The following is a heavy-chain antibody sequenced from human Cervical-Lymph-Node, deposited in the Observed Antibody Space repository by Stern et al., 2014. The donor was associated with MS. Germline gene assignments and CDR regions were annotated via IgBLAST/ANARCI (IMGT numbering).Heavy chain of an antibody. CDR2: INPHGGST. V-gene: IGHV1-46*01. Sequence: VQLVQSGAEVKGPGASVKVSCKASGYTFSSYYMHWVRQAPWQGLEWMGIINPHGGSTTYAQRFQGRLTLTRDTSTSTVYMGLTSLRSEDTAVYYCALYSGTFYWGQGTLVTVSS. CDR3: ALYSGTFY. D-gene: IGHD5-12*01. CDR1: GYTFSSYY. J-gene: IGHJ4*02.